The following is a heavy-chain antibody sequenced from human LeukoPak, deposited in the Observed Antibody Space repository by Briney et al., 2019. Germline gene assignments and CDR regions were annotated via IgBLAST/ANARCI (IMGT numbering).Heavy chain of an antibody. Sequence: QPGGSLRLSCITSGFNFRGYNMAWVRQAPGKGLEWLATTTRDGSGKEYVDSVRGRFTISRDNAKNSIYLQMNTLSAEDTAVYFCVTEFWYRFDYWGQGLLVTVSS. CDR2: TTRDGSGK. D-gene: IGHD3-3*01. V-gene: IGHV3-7*01. J-gene: IGHJ4*02. CDR1: GFNFRGYN. CDR3: VTEFWYRFDY.